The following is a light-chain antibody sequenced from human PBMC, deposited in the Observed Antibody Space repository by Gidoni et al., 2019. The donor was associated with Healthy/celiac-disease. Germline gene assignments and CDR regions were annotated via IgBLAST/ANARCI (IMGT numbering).Light chain of an antibody. Sequence: QSALTQTASVSGSPGQSITISCTGTSSDVGGYNYVSWYQQHPSKAPKLMIYEVSNRPSGVSNRFSGSKSGNTASLTISGLQAEDEADYYCSSYTSSSTPVVFGGGTKLTVL. V-gene: IGLV2-14*01. J-gene: IGLJ2*01. CDR3: SSYTSSSTPVV. CDR1: SSDVGGYNY. CDR2: EVS.